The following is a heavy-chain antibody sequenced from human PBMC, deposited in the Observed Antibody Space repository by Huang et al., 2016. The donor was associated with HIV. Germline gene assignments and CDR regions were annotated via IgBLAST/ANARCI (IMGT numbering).Heavy chain of an antibody. D-gene: IGHD3-10*01. J-gene: IGHJ4*02. CDR1: GGSIRSDNYY. CDR3: ARLPGSITMIRGVITDPY. Sequence: QLQLQESGPGLVKPSETLSLTCTVSGGSIRSDNYYWGWIRQPPGTGLEWIGSIYYRGSTNANPSRKSGVTITVDTSKNQFSLKMRSVTAADTAVYYCARLPGSITMIRGVITDPYWGQGTLVTVSS. CDR2: IYYRGST. V-gene: IGHV4-39*01.